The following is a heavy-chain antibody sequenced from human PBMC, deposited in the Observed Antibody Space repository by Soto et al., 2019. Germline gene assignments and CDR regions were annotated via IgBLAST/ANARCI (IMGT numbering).Heavy chain of an antibody. CDR3: ARDVVTMVRGVRGDAFDI. V-gene: IGHV4-30-4*01. Sequence: QVQLQESGPGLVKPSQTLSLTCTVSGGSISSGDYYWSWIRQPPGKGLEWIGYIYYSGSTYYNPSLKSRVTISVDTSKNQFSLKLSSVTAADTAVYYCARDVVTMVRGVRGDAFDIWGQGTMVTVSS. CDR1: GGSISSGDYY. J-gene: IGHJ3*02. CDR2: IYYSGST. D-gene: IGHD3-10*01.